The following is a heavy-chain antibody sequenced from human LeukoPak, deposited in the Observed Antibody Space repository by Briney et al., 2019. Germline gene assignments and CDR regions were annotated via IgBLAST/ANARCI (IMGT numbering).Heavy chain of an antibody. CDR2: ISGSGGST. D-gene: IGHD2/OR15-2a*01. J-gene: IGHJ4*02. CDR3: AKDRDFYYFDY. V-gene: IGHV3-23*01. CDR1: GFTFSSYA. Sequence: GGSLRLSCAASGFTFSSYAMSWVRQAPGKGLEWASAISGSGGSTYYAVSVKGRFTISRDNSKNTLYLQMNSLRAEDMAVYYCAKDRDFYYFDYWGQGTLVTVSS.